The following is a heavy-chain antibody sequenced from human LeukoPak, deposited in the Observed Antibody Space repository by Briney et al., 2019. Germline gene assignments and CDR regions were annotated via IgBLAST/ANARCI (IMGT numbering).Heavy chain of an antibody. Sequence: ASVKVSCKPSGYTFTVYYMHWVRQAPGQGLEWMGWINPNSGGTNYAQKFQGRVTMTRDTSISTAYMELSRLRSDDTAVYYCARVPAQLLWFGETPDYWGQGTLVTVSS. CDR3: ARVPAQLLWFGETPDY. CDR1: GYTFTVYY. V-gene: IGHV1-2*02. J-gene: IGHJ4*02. D-gene: IGHD3-10*01. CDR2: INPNSGGT.